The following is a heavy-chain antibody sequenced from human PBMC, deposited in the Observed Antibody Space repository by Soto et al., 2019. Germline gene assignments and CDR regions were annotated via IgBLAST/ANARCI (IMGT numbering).Heavy chain of an antibody. D-gene: IGHD3-3*01. CDR1: GFTFSSYS. V-gene: IGHV3-21*01. CDR2: ISSSSSYI. CDR3: ARVPSGRYYDFSRYGMDX. J-gene: IGHJ6*02. Sequence: VGSLRLSCAASGFTFSSYSMNWVRQAPGKGLEWVSSISSSSSYIYYADSVKGRFTISRDNSKNSLYLQMNSLRAEDTAVYYCARVPSGRYYDFSRYGMDXWGHATKLTVS.